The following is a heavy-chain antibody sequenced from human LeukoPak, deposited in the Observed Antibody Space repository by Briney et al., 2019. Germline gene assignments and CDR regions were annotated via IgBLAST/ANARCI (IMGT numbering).Heavy chain of an antibody. CDR3: AKAELGVDTFFDY. V-gene: IGHV3-23*01. Sequence: GGSLRLSCAASGFTFSSYVMSWVRQAPGKGLEWVATLSGSGAGTYYSDSVQGRFTISRDNSKRTLFLQMNSLRAEDTAFYYCAKAELGVDTFFDYWGQGTLVTVSS. CDR1: GFTFSSYV. D-gene: IGHD3-3*01. CDR2: LSGSGAGT. J-gene: IGHJ4*02.